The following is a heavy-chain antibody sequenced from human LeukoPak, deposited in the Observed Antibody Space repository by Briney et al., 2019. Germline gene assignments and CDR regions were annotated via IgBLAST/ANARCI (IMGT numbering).Heavy chain of an antibody. V-gene: IGHV1-58*02. D-gene: IGHD6-19*01. CDR2: IVVGSGNT. CDR1: GFTFTNSA. Sequence: SVKVSFKASGFTFTNSAMQWVRQARGQRLEWIGWIVVGSGNTNYAQKFQERVTITRDMSTSTAYMELSDTRNEDTAVYYCAAGYSSGWLFSYWGQGTLVTVSS. J-gene: IGHJ4*02. CDR3: AAGYSSGWLFSY.